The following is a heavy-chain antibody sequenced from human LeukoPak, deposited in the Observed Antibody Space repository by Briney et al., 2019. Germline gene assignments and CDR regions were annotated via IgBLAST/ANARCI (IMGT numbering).Heavy chain of an antibody. J-gene: IGHJ4*02. V-gene: IGHV4-61*02. CDR1: GGSISSGSYY. Sequence: SQTLSLTCTVSGGSISSGSYYWSWSRQPAGKGVEWVGRIYTSGSTNYNPSLKSRVTISVDTSKNQCSLKLSSVTAADTAVYYCARARQHSYGYGDSSYYFDYWGQGTLVTVSS. CDR3: ARARQHSYGYGDSSYYFDY. CDR2: IYTSGST. D-gene: IGHD5-18*01.